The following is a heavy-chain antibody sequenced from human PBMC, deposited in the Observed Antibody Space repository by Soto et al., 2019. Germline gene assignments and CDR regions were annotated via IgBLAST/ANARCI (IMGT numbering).Heavy chain of an antibody. Sequence: QVQLVESGGGVVQPGRSLRLSCAASGFTFSSYGMHWVRQAPGKGLEWVAVIWDDGSNKYYADSVKGRFTISRDNSKNTLYLQMNSLRAEDTAVYYCAKEGESVVRGVTPLGYFDYWGQGTLVTVSS. CDR2: IWDDGSNK. CDR1: GFTFSSYG. D-gene: IGHD3-10*01. V-gene: IGHV3-33*06. J-gene: IGHJ4*02. CDR3: AKEGESVVRGVTPLGYFDY.